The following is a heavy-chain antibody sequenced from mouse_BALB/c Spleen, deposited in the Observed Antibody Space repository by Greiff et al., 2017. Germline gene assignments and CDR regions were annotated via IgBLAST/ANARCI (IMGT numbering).Heavy chain of an antibody. V-gene: IGHV1S81*02. CDR1: GYTFTSYW. J-gene: IGHJ3*01. D-gene: IGHD2-2*01. CDR2: INPSNGRT. Sequence: QVQLQQPGAELVKPGASVKLSCKASGYTFTSYWMHWVKQRPGQGLEWIGEINPSNGRTNYNEKFKSKATLTVDKSSSTAYMQLSSLTSEDSAVYYCARTGTYGYSAWFAYWGQGTLVTVSA. CDR3: ARTGTYGYSAWFAY.